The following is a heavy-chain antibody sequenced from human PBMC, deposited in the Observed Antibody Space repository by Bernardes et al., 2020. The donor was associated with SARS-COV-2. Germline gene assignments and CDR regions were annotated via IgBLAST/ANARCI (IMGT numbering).Heavy chain of an antibody. CDR1: GFSLSTSGMR. Sequence: SGPTLLKPPQTLTLTCTFSGFSLSTSGMRVSWIRQPPGKALEWLARIDWGDDKFYSTSLKTRLTISKDTSKNQVVLTMTNMDPVDTATYYCARSNYYDSSGYFDYWGQGTLVTVSS. J-gene: IGHJ4*02. CDR3: ARSNYYDSSGYFDY. D-gene: IGHD3-22*01. V-gene: IGHV2-70*04. CDR2: IDWGDDK.